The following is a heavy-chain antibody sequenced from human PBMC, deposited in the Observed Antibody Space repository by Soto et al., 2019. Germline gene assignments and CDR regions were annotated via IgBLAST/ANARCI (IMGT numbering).Heavy chain of an antibody. D-gene: IGHD2-15*01. Sequence: QVQLVQSGAEVKKPGASVKVSCKASGYTFTNYAIHWVRQAPGQRLEWMGWINGGNGNTKYSQKFXGXVXXTRDTSANTAYMELSSLRSEDTAVYYCARDRSCADWGQGTLVTVSS. CDR1: GYTFTNYA. J-gene: IGHJ4*02. V-gene: IGHV1-3*01. CDR2: INGGNGNT. CDR3: ARDRSCAD.